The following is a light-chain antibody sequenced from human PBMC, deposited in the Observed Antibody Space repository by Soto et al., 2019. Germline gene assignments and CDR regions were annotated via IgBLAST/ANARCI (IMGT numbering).Light chain of an antibody. CDR1: SSNIGAGYD. Sequence: QSVLTQPPSVSGAPGQRVTISCTGSSSNIGAGYDVHWYQHLPGTAPKLLIDGNNNRPSGVPDRFSGSKSGTSASLAITGLQAEDETQYYCQSFDSSLRVVFGGGTKLTVL. CDR2: GNN. V-gene: IGLV1-40*01. CDR3: QSFDSSLRVV. J-gene: IGLJ2*01.